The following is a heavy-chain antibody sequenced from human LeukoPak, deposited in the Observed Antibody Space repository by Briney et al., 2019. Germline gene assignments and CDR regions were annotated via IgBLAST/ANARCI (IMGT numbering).Heavy chain of an antibody. J-gene: IGHJ5*02. Sequence: PSETLSLTCTVSGGSVSSSSYYWGWIRQPPGKGLEWIGSVYYGGSTYPRPSLKSRVTISVDTSKNQFSLNLTSVTAADTAVYYCARFYGSGNWFDPWGQGTLVTVSS. D-gene: IGHD3-10*01. CDR2: VYYGGST. V-gene: IGHV4-39*01. CDR1: GGSVSSSSYY. CDR3: ARFYGSGNWFDP.